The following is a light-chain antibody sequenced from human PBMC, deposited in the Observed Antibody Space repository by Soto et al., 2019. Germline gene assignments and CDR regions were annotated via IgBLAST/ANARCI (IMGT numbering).Light chain of an antibody. J-gene: IGLJ3*02. CDR3: SSYTSSILV. Sequence: QSALTQPASVSGSPGQSISFSCAGSNSDVGSSVYVSWYRQHPGKAPQLIIYEVNKRPSGVSNRFSGTKSGNTASLTISGLQAEDEADYYCSSYTSSILVFGGGTKLTVL. CDR1: NSDVGSSVY. CDR2: EVN. V-gene: IGLV2-14*01.